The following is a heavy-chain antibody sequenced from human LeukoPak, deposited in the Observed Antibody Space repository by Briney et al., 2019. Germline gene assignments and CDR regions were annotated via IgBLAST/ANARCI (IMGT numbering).Heavy chain of an antibody. D-gene: IGHD3-10*01. CDR1: GYAFTNYG. V-gene: IGHV1-18*01. J-gene: IGHJ4*02. Sequence: ASVKVSCKASGYAFTNYGINWVRQAPGQGLEWMGWISAYSGNTNFAQKPQGRVTMTIDTSTSTTYMDLRSLRTDNTAVYYCARDFAYDSGSSSFAGFWGQGTLVTVSS. CDR3: ARDFAYDSGSSSFAGF. CDR2: ISAYSGNT.